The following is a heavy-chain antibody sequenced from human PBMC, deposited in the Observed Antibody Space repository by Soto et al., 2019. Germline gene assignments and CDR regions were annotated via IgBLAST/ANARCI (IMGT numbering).Heavy chain of an antibody. Sequence: ETLSLTCAVYGGSFSGYYWSWIRQPPGKGLEWVSSISSSSSYIYYADSVKGRFTISRDNAKNSLYLQMNSLRAEDTAVYYCARDTGSDSSGYYYDYYYGMDVWGQGTTVTVSS. D-gene: IGHD3-22*01. CDR2: ISSSSSYI. CDR1: GGSFSGYY. V-gene: IGHV3-21*01. J-gene: IGHJ6*02. CDR3: ARDTGSDSSGYYYDYYYGMDV.